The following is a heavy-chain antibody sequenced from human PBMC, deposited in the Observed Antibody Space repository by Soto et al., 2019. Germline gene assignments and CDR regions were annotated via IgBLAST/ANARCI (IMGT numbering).Heavy chain of an antibody. CDR1: GYTFTSYD. V-gene: IGHV1-8*01. CDR2: MNPNSGNT. D-gene: IGHD4-17*01. J-gene: IGHJ4*02. Sequence: ASVKVSCKASGYTFTSYDSNWVRQATGQGLEWMGWMNPNSGNTGYAQKFQGRVTMTRNTSISTAYMELNSLRAEDTAVYYCASAPTTVVTPYYFDYWGQGTLVTVSS. CDR3: ASAPTTVVTPYYFDY.